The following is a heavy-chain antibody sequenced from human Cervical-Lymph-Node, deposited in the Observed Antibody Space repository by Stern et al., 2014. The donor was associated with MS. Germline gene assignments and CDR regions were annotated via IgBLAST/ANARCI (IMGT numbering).Heavy chain of an antibody. Sequence: VQLVESGAEVKKPGASVKVSCKASGYTFTEYDVHWVRQATGQGLEWMGWMNPDSGNTVFAQKFQGRVSTTRDISITTAYMELSSLTSEDTAVYFCASEGFDYWGQGTLVTVSS. J-gene: IGHJ4*02. CDR2: MNPDSGNT. V-gene: IGHV1-8*01. CDR3: ASEGFDY. CDR1: GYTFTEYD.